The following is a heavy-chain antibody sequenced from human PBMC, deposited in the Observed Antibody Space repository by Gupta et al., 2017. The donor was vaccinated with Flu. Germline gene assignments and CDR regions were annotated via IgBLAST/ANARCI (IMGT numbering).Heavy chain of an antibody. CDR2: MSGSGGST. D-gene: IGHD1-26*01. V-gene: IGHV3-23*01. CDR1: GFTFSSYA. J-gene: IGHJ4*02. CDR3: AKTRVWEYYFDY. Sequence: EVQLLESVGGLVQPGGSLRLSCAASGFTFSSYAMSWVRQAPGKGLEWVSAMSGSGGSTYYADSVKGRFTISRDNSKNTLYLQMKSLRAEDTAVYYCAKTRVWEYYFDYWGQGTLVTVSS.